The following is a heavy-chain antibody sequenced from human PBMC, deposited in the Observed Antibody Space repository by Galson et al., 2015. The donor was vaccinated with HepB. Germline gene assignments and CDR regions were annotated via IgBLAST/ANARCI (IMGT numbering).Heavy chain of an antibody. CDR3: ARAGIVVVVGATHDAFDI. Sequence: SVKVSCKASGYTFSSYGISWVRQAPGQGLEWLGWISAYNGNTSYAQMVQGRVTLTTDTSTSTAYMELRSLSSDDTAVYYCARAGIVVVVGATHDAFDIWGHGTMVTVSS. CDR1: GYTFSSYG. J-gene: IGHJ3*02. V-gene: IGHV1-18*01. D-gene: IGHD2-15*01. CDR2: ISAYNGNT.